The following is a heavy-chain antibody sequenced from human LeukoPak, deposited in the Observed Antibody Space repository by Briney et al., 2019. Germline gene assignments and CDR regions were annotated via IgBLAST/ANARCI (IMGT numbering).Heavy chain of an antibody. J-gene: IGHJ6*02. CDR3: AREEYSSGWYGLNYYYYGMDV. Sequence: GRSLRLSCAASGFTFSSYGMHWVRQAPGKGLEWVAVIWYDGSNKYYADSVKGRFTISRDNSKNTLYLQMNSLRAEDTAVYYCAREEYSSGWYGLNYYYYGMDVWGQGTTVTVSS. D-gene: IGHD6-19*01. V-gene: IGHV3-33*01. CDR2: IWYDGSNK. CDR1: GFTFSSYG.